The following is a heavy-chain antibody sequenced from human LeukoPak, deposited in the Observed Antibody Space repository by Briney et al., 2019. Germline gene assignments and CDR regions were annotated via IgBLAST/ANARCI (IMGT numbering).Heavy chain of an antibody. CDR1: GFTFSNYA. D-gene: IGHD1-1*01. J-gene: IGHJ4*02. CDR3: AEEGTGIHFDY. V-gene: IGHV3-23*01. Sequence: PGGSLRLSCAASGFTFSNYAMSWVRQAPGKGLEWVSVISGSGGSTYYADSVKGRFTISRDNSKTTLYLQMNRLRAEDTAVYYCAEEGTGIHFDYWGQGTLVTVSS. CDR2: ISGSGGST.